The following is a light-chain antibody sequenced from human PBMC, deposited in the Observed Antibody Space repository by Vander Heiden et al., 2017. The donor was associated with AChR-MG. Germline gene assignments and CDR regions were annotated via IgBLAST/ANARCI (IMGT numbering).Light chain of an antibody. J-gene: IGLJ3*02. CDR1: KLGDKY. CDR3: QEWDSSTVV. CDR2: QHN. Sequence: SYELTQPPSVSVSPGQTASITCSGDKLGDKYASWYQQKPGQSPVLVIYQHNKRPAGIPERFFGSNSGNTATLTISGTQAMDEADYYCQEWDSSTVVFGGGTTLTVL. V-gene: IGLV3-1*01.